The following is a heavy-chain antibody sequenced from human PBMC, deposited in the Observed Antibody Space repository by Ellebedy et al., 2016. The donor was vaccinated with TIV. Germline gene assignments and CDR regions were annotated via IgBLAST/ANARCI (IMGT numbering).Heavy chain of an antibody. CDR3: AKGDRLGWLAETFDY. Sequence: GESLKISXAASGFTFSSYAMSWVRQAPGKGLEWVSAISGSGGSTYYADSVKGRFTISRDNSKNTLYLQMNSLRAEDTAVYYCAKGDRLGWLAETFDYWGQGTLVTVSS. CDR1: GFTFSSYA. V-gene: IGHV3-23*01. CDR2: ISGSGGST. J-gene: IGHJ4*02. D-gene: IGHD5-12*01.